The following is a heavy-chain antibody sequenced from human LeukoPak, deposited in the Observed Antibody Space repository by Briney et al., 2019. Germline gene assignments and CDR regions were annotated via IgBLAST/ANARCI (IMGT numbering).Heavy chain of an antibody. CDR2: IYTGDNT. CDR1: GFTFSSYA. V-gene: IGHV3-66*01. Sequence: PGGSLRLSCAASGFTFSSYAMSWVRQAPGKGLEWVSIIYTGDNTFYADSVKGRFTISRDNSKNTVYLQINSLRAEDTALYYCARCAVRSQWRGRHYYYMDVWGKGTTVTISS. CDR3: ARCAVRSQWRGRHYYYMDV. J-gene: IGHJ6*03. D-gene: IGHD6-19*01.